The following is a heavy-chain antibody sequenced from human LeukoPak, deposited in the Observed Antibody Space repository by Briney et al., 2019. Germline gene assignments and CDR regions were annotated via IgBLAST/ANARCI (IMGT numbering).Heavy chain of an antibody. Sequence: SETLSLTCTVSGGSISSYYWSWIRQPPGKGLEWIGYIYYSGSTHYNLSLKSRVTISVDTSKNQFSLKLSSVTAADTAVYYCARGKYSAKYGSGSYYNRNGAFDIWGQGTMVTV. D-gene: IGHD3-10*01. CDR1: GGSISSYY. CDR3: ARGKYSAKYGSGSYYNRNGAFDI. CDR2: IYYSGST. V-gene: IGHV4-59*01. J-gene: IGHJ3*02.